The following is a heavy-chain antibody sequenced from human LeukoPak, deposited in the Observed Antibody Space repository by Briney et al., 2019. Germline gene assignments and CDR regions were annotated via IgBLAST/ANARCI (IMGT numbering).Heavy chain of an antibody. CDR2: INWNGGST. Sequence: GGSLRLSCAASGFIFDDHGMSWVRQAPGKGLEWVSGINWNGGSTGYADSVKGRFTISRDNAKNSLYLQMDSLSAEDTAFYYCAKNLGSGWYFPFDYWGQGTLVTVSS. V-gene: IGHV3-20*04. D-gene: IGHD6-19*01. CDR3: AKNLGSGWYFPFDY. J-gene: IGHJ4*02. CDR1: GFIFDDHG.